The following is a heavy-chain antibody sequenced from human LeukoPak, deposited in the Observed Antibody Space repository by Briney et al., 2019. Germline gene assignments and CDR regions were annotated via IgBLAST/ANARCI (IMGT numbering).Heavy chain of an antibody. CDR1: GGSFSGYY. CDR3: ARGGRIAAAGTGYFDY. J-gene: IGHJ4*02. V-gene: IGHV4-34*01. D-gene: IGHD6-13*01. CDR2: INHSGGT. Sequence: SETLSLTCAVYGGSFSGYYWSWIRQSPGKGLEWIGEINHSGGTNYNPSLKSRVTISVDTSKNQFSLKLSSVTAADTAVYYCARGGRIAAAGTGYFDYWGQGTLVTVSS.